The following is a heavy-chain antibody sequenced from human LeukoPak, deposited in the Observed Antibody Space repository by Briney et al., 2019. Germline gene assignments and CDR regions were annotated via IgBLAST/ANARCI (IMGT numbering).Heavy chain of an antibody. CDR2: INPSGGST. CDR1: GYTFTSYY. V-gene: IGHV1-46*01. J-gene: IGHJ4*02. D-gene: IGHD3-22*01. CDR3: ARDLDTHYYDSSGYPNY. Sequence: ASVKVSCKASGYTFTSYYMHWVRQAPGQGLEWMGIINPSGGSTSYAQKFQGRVTMTRDTSTSTVYMELSSLRSEDTAVYYCARDLDTHYYDSSGYPNYWGQGTLVTVSS.